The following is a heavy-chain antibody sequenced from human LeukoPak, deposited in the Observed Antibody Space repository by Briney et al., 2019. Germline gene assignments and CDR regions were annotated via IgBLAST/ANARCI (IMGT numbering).Heavy chain of an antibody. V-gene: IGHV1-46*01. CDR2: INPSGGST. D-gene: IGHD5-18*01. J-gene: IGHJ6*02. Sequence: ASVKLSCKASGYTFTSYYMHWVRQAPGQGLEWMGIINPSGGSTSYAQKFQGRVTMTRDTSTSTVYMELSSLRSEDTAVYYCARGPPGDTATIYYYYGMDVWGQGTTVTVSS. CDR1: GYTFTSYY. CDR3: ARGPPGDTATIYYYYGMDV.